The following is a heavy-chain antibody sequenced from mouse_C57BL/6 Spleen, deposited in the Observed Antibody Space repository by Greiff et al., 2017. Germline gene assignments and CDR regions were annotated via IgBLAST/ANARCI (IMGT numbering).Heavy chain of an antibody. Sequence: EVKLMESGEGLVKPGGSLKLSCAASGFTFSSYAMSWVRQTPEKRLEWVAYISSGGDYIYYADTVRGRFTISRDNARNTLYLQMSSLKSEDTAMYYCTREGTPFDYWGQGTTLTVSS. CDR1: GFTFSSYA. CDR3: TREGTPFDY. V-gene: IGHV5-9-1*02. J-gene: IGHJ2*01. D-gene: IGHD3-3*01. CDR2: ISSGGDYI.